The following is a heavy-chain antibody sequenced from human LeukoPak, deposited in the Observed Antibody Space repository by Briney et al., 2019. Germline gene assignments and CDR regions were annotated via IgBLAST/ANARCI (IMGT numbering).Heavy chain of an antibody. CDR2: ISAYNGNT. D-gene: IGHD1-26*01. J-gene: IGHJ6*03. CDR3: ARGIVGATGYYYYYMDV. Sequence: ASVKVSCKASGYTFTSYGISWVRQAPGQGLEWMGWISAYNGNTNYAQKLQGRVTMTTDTSTSTAYMELRSLRSDDTAVYYCARGIVGATGYYYYYMDVWGKGTTVTVSS. V-gene: IGHV1-18*01. CDR1: GYTFTSYG.